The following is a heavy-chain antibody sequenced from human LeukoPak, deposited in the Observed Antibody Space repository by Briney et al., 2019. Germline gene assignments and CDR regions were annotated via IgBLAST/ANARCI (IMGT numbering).Heavy chain of an antibody. CDR2: IKPIATGGTT. CDR1: GFSFSDAW. J-gene: IGHJ4*02. Sequence: GSLRLSCTASGFSFSDAWMTWVRQAPGKGLEWVGRIKPIATGGTTEYAAPVKGRFTISRDDSKNTVYLQMNSLESEDTAMYYCTTPPGWGQGTLVTVSS. CDR3: TTPPG. V-gene: IGHV3-15*01.